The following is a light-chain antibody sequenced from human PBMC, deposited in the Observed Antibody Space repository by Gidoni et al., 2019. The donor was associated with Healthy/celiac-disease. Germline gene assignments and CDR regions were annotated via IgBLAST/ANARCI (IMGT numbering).Light chain of an antibody. CDR3: SSYAGSNKLI. CDR2: EVS. J-gene: IGLJ2*01. V-gene: IGLV2-8*01. CDR1: SSDVGGYNY. Sequence: QSALTQPPSAAGSPGQSVTISCTGTSSDVGGYNYVSWYQQHPGKAPKLMIYEVSKRTSGVPDRFSGSKSGNTASLTVSVLQAEDEADYYCSSYAGSNKLIFGGGPKLTVL.